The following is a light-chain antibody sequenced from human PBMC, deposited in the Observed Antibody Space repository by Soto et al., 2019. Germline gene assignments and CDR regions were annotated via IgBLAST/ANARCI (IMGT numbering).Light chain of an antibody. CDR3: QQYGSSPLT. V-gene: IGKV3-20*01. J-gene: IGKJ4*01. CDR2: GAS. CDR1: QSVSSSY. Sequence: EIVLTQSPGTLSLSPGERATLSCRASQSVSSSYLAWYQQKPGQAPRLLIYGASSRATVIPDRFSGSWSGTDFTLTSSRLEPEDVALYYCQQYGSSPLTFGGGTKVEIK.